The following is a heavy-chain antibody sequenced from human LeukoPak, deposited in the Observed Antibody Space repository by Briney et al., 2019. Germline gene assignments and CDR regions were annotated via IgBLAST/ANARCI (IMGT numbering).Heavy chain of an antibody. Sequence: GGSLRLSCAASGFTFSSHWMSWVRQAPGKGLEWVANIKQEGSGKYYVDSVKGRFTISRDNAKNSLYLQMNSLRAEDTAVYYCATSFWSDDAFDIWGQGTMVTVSS. CDR1: GFTFSSHW. CDR3: ATSFWSDDAFDI. V-gene: IGHV3-7*01. CDR2: IKQEGSGK. J-gene: IGHJ3*02. D-gene: IGHD3-3*01.